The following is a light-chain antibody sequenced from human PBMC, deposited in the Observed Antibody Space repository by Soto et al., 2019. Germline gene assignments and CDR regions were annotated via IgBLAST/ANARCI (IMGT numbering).Light chain of an antibody. CDR3: SSYTSSSTSV. CDR2: DVS. Sequence: QSALTQRASVSGSPGQSITISCTGTSSDVGGYNYVSWYQQHPGKAPKLMIYDVSNRPSGVSNRFSGSKSGNTASLTISGLQAEDESDYYCSSYTSSSTSVFGAGTKVTGL. CDR1: SSDVGGYNY. V-gene: IGLV2-14*01. J-gene: IGLJ1*01.